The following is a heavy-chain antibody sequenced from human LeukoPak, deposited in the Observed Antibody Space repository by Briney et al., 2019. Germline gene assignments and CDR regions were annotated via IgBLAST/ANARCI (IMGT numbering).Heavy chain of an antibody. CDR2: IYYSGST. D-gene: IGHD6-6*01. CDR1: GGSISSSSYY. CDR3: ARGVGYSSSDGWFDP. V-gene: IGHV4-39*07. Sequence: ASETLSLTCTVSGGSISSSSYYWGWIRQPPGKGLEWIGSIYYSGSTYYNPSLKSRVTISVDRSKNQFSLKLSSVTAADTAVYYCARGVGYSSSDGWFDPWGQGTLVTVSS. J-gene: IGHJ5*02.